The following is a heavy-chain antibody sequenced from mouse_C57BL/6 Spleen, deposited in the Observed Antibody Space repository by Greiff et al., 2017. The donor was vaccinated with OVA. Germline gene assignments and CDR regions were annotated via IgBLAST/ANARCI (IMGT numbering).Heavy chain of an antibody. V-gene: IGHV1-52*01. Sequence: QVQLQQPGAELVRPGSSVKLSCKASGYTFTSYWMHWVKQRPIQGLEWIGNIDPSDSETHYNQKFKDKATLTVDKSSSTASMQLSSLTSEDSAVYDGAAGGDYGGSYYCDYWGKGTTLTVSS. D-gene: IGHD2-4*01. CDR3: AAGGDYGGSYYCDY. CDR2: IDPSDSET. J-gene: IGHJ2*01. CDR1: GYTFTSYW.